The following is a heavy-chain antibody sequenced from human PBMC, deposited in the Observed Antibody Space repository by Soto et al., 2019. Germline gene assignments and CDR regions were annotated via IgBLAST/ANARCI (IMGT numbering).Heavy chain of an antibody. CDR1: GFTFSNYE. CDR2: ISSSGSTI. J-gene: IGHJ4*02. CDR3: ARESLGGDSPLDY. D-gene: IGHD7-27*01. Sequence: PGGSLRLSCAASGFTFSNYEMNWVRQAPGKGLEWVSYISSSGSTIYYADSVKGRFTISRDNAKSSLFLQASSLRADDTAIYYCARESLGGDSPLDYWGQGTLVTVSS. V-gene: IGHV3-48*03.